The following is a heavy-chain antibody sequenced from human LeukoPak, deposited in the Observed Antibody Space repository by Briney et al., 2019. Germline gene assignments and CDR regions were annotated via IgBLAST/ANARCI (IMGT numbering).Heavy chain of an antibody. V-gene: IGHV1-2*02. CDR1: GYTITGYY. Sequence: ASVKVSCKASGYTITGYYMHWVRQAPGQGLEWMGWINPNSGGTNYAQKFQGRVTMTRDTSISTAYMELSRLRSDDTAVYYCARDPTHCSSTSCYALWGQGTLVTVSS. CDR3: ARDPTHCSSTSCYAL. D-gene: IGHD2-2*01. J-gene: IGHJ4*02. CDR2: INPNSGGT.